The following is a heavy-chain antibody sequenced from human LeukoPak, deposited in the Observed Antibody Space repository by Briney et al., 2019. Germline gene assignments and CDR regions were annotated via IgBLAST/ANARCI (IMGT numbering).Heavy chain of an antibody. CDR2: IIPIFGTA. V-gene: IGHV1-69*13. CDR3: ARGHYDSSGYFPYYYYGMDV. CDR1: GGTFSGYA. Sequence: SVKVSCKASGGTFSGYAISWVRQAPGQGLEWMGGIIPIFGTANYAQKFQGRVTITADESTSTAYMELSSLRSEDTAVYYCARGHYDSSGYFPYYYYGMDVWGQGTTVTVSS. D-gene: IGHD3-22*01. J-gene: IGHJ6*02.